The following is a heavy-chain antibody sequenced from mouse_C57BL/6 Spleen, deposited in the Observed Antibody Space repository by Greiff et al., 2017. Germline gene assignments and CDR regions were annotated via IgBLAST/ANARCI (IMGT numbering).Heavy chain of an antibody. CDR1: GYAFSSYW. J-gene: IGHJ4*01. Sequence: QVQLQQSGAELVKPGASVKISCKASGYAFSSYWMNWVKQRPGKGLEWIGQIYPGDGDTNYNGKFKGKATLTADKSSSTASMQLSSLTSEDSAVDFCARRGGYYAMDYWGQGTSVTVSS. CDR2: IYPGDGDT. CDR3: ARRGGYYAMDY. V-gene: IGHV1-80*01.